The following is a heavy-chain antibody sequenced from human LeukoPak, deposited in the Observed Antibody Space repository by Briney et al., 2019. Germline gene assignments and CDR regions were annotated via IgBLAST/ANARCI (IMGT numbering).Heavy chain of an antibody. CDR1: GGSISSYY. CDR2: IYTSGST. CDR3: ARPKYSGSYHWYFDL. V-gene: IGHV4-4*09. D-gene: IGHD1-26*01. J-gene: IGHJ2*01. Sequence: PSETLSLTCTVSGGSISSYYWSWIRQPPRKGLEWIGYIYTSGSTNYNPSLKSRVTISVDTSKNQFSLKLSSVTAADTAVYYCARPKYSGSYHWYFDLWGRGTLVTVSS.